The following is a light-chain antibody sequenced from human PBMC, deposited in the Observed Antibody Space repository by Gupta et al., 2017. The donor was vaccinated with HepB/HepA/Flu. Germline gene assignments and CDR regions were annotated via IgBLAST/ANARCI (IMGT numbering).Light chain of an antibody. V-gene: IGKV3-15*01. Sequence: ETVMTQSPATLSLSLGERATLSCRASQSISSNLAWYQQKAGQAPRLLIYGASIRATGIPARFSGNGSGTDFTLTISSLQSEDFAIYYCQQYNKRRTFGQGTRVEIQ. CDR2: GAS. CDR3: QQYNKRRT. CDR1: QSISSN. J-gene: IGKJ1*01.